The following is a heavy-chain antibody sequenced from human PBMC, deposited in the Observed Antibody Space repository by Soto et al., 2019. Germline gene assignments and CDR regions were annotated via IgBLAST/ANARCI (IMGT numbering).Heavy chain of an antibody. D-gene: IGHD6-19*01. J-gene: IGHJ4*02. V-gene: IGHV1-69*13. Sequence: ASVKVSCKASGGTFSSYAISWVRQAPGQGLEWMGGIIPIFGTANYAQKFQGRVTITADESTSTAYMELSSLRSEDTAVYYCARSPYSSGWYESYDYWGQGTLVTVSS. CDR1: GGTFSSYA. CDR3: ARSPYSSGWYESYDY. CDR2: IIPIFGTA.